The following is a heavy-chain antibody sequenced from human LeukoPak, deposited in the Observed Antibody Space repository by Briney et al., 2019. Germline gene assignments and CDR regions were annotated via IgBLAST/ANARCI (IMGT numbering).Heavy chain of an antibody. CDR2: IWYDGSNK. J-gene: IGHJ4*02. CDR1: GFTFSGYG. D-gene: IGHD5-24*01. CDR3: ARLKGRDGYKNYFDY. V-gene: IGHV3-33*01. Sequence: PGGSLRLSCAASGFTFSGYGMHWVRQAPGKGLEWVAVIWYDGSNKYYADSVKGRFTISRDNSKNTLYLQMNSLRAEDTAVYYCARLKGRDGYKNYFDYWGQGTLVTVSS.